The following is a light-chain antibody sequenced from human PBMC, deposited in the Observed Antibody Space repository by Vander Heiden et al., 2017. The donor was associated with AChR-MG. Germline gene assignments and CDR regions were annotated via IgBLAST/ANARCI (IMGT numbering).Light chain of an antibody. J-gene: IGKJ5*01. V-gene: IGKV3-20*01. Sequence: EIVLTPSPGTLSMSPGEPAILSCRVSQSISSRNLAWYQQKPGQAPRLLMSDSSARATGIPDRFSGSGSGTDFTLSISRLEPEDFAVYYCQQDGTFPITFGQGTRLEIK. CDR3: QQDGTFPIT. CDR2: DSS. CDR1: QSISSRN.